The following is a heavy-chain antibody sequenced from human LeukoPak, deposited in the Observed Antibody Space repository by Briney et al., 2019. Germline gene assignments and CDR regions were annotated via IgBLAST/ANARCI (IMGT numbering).Heavy chain of an antibody. D-gene: IGHD5-12*01. CDR1: GYTFTGYY. CDR3: ARDPRRGYSGYDRGWFDP. Sequence: ASVKVSCKASGYTFTGYYMHWVRQAPGQGLEWMGWINPNSGGTNYAQKFQGRVTMTRDTSISTAYIELSRLRSDDTAVYYCARDPRRGYSGYDRGWFDPWGQGTLVTVSS. J-gene: IGHJ5*02. V-gene: IGHV1-2*02. CDR2: INPNSGGT.